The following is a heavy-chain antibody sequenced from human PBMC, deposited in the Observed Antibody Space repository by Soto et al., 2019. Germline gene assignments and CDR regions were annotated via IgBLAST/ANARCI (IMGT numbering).Heavy chain of an antibody. Sequence: QVQLVESGGGLVKPGGSLRLSCAASGFTFSDYYMSWIRQAPGKGLEWVSYISSSSSYTNYAESVKGRFTIARDNAKNSLYLQMNSLRAEDTAVYYCARVGAPHRFDYWGQGTLVTVSS. V-gene: IGHV3-11*05. CDR3: ARVGAPHRFDY. D-gene: IGHD1-26*01. CDR1: GFTFSDYY. CDR2: ISSSSSYT. J-gene: IGHJ4*02.